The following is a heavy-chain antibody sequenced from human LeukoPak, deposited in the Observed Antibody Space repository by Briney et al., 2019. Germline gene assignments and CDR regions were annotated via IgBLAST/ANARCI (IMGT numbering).Heavy chain of an antibody. V-gene: IGHV1-18*04. D-gene: IGHD2-8*01. CDR2: ISTYNANT. CDR1: GYTFTGYY. Sequence: ASVKVSCKASGYTFTGYYMHWVRQAPGQGLEWMGWISTYNANTNYALKLQGRVTLTTDTSTSTAYMELKSLRSDDTAVYYCAREECSIGVCYPSGYWGQGTLVTVSS. CDR3: AREECSIGVCYPSGY. J-gene: IGHJ4*02.